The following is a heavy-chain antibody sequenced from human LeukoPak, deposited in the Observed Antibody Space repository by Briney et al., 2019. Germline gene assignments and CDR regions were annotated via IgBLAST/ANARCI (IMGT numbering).Heavy chain of an antibody. D-gene: IGHD6-19*01. CDR1: GFTFSSYS. Sequence: GGSLRLSCAASGFTFSSYSMNWVRQAPGKGLEWVSYISSSGSTIYYADSVKGRFTISRDNAKNSLYLQMNSLRAEDTAVYYCARDGSGWTEFDYWGQGTLVTVSS. CDR3: ARDGSGWTEFDY. J-gene: IGHJ4*02. CDR2: ISSSGSTI. V-gene: IGHV3-48*04.